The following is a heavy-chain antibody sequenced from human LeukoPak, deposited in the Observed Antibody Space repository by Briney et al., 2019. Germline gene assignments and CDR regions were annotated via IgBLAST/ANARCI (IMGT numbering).Heavy chain of an antibody. CDR3: AKSGVVGRYYYFDY. CDR1: GFTVSSNY. Sequence: GGSLRLSCAASGFTVSSNYMSWVRQAPGKGLEWVSAISGSGGSTYYADSVKGRFTISRDNSKNTLYLQMNSLRAEDTAVYYCAKSGVVGRYYYFDYWGQGTLVTVSS. D-gene: IGHD3-3*01. J-gene: IGHJ4*02. CDR2: ISGSGGST. V-gene: IGHV3-23*01.